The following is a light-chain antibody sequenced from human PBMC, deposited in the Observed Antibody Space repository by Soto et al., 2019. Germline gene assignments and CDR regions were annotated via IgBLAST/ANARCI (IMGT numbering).Light chain of an antibody. J-gene: IGKJ4*01. CDR2: WAS. Sequence: DIVMTQSPDSLAVSLGVRATINCKSSQSVLYSSDNKNYLAWYQQKPGQPPKLLFYWASTRESGVPDRFSGSGSGTDFTLIISSLQAEDVAVYYCQQYYGSPTFGGGTKVEIK. CDR1: QSVLYSSDNKNY. V-gene: IGKV4-1*01. CDR3: QQYYGSPT.